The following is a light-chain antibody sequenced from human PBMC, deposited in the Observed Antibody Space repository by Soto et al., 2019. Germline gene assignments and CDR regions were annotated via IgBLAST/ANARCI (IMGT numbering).Light chain of an antibody. CDR1: QGIRND. CDR3: LQDYSYPVT. J-gene: IGKJ1*01. CDR2: AAS. V-gene: IGKV1-6*01. Sequence: AIQMTQSPSSLSASVGDRVTITCRASQGIRNDLSWYQRRPGKAPKLLIYAASTLQSGVPSRFSGSGSGTDFTLTISSLQPEDFATYYCLQDYSYPVTFGQGTKVEVK.